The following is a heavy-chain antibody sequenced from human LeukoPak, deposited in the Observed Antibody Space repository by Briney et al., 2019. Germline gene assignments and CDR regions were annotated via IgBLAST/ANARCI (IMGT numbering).Heavy chain of an antibody. D-gene: IGHD2-21*02. Sequence: SVKVSCKASGGTFSSYAISWVRQAPGPGLEWMGGIIPIFGTANYAQKFQGRVTITADESTSTAYMELSSLRSEDTAVYYCARAPPLCGGDCYSLDYWGQGTLVTVSS. CDR3: ARAPPLCGGDCYSLDY. CDR2: IIPIFGTA. V-gene: IGHV1-69*01. CDR1: GGTFSSYA. J-gene: IGHJ4*02.